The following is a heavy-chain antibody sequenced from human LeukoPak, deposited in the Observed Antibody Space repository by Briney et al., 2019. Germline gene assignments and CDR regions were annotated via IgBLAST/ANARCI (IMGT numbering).Heavy chain of an antibody. CDR3: AKDNRASYGPDMNYYMDV. J-gene: IGHJ6*03. Sequence: GGSLRLSCAASGFTFDDYTMHWVRQAPGKGLEWVSLISWDGGSTYYADSVKGRFTISRDNSKNSLYLQMNSLRTEDTALYYCAKDNRASYGPDMNYYMDVWGKGTTVTVSS. CDR1: GFTFDDYT. CDR2: ISWDGGST. V-gene: IGHV3-43*01. D-gene: IGHD5-18*01.